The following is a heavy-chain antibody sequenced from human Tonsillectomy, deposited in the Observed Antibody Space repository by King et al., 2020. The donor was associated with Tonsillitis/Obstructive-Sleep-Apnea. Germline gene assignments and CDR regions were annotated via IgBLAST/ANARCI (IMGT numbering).Heavy chain of an antibody. J-gene: IGHJ4*02. CDR3: ARDRDGYNRAFEY. Sequence: VQLQESGPGLVKPSETLSLTCAVSGGSISSYYWNWIRQPPGKGLEWIGYVYYSGSTNYNPSLKSRVTISVDTSKNQFSLKLSSVTAADTAVYFSARDRDGYNRAFEYWGQGTLVTVSS. CDR2: VYYSGST. D-gene: IGHD5-24*01. V-gene: IGHV4-59*12. CDR1: GGSISSYY.